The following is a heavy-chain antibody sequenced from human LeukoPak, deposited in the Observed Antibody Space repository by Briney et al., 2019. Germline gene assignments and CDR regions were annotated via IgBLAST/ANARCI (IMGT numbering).Heavy chain of an antibody. D-gene: IGHD3-10*01. J-gene: IGHJ4*02. V-gene: IGHV1-8*01. CDR2: MNPNSGNT. CDR3: ARFLADYYGSGSYSDY. CDR1: GYTSTSYD. Sequence: ASVKVSCKASGYTSTSYDINWVRQATGQGLEWMGWMNPNSGNTGYAQKFQGRVTMTRNTSISTAYMELSSLRSEDTAVYYCARFLADYYGSGSYSDYWGQGTLVTVSS.